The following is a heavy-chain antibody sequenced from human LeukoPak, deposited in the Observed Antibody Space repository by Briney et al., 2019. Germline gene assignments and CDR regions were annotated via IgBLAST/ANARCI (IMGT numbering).Heavy chain of an antibody. Sequence: SETLSLTCTVSGGSISSSSYYWGWIRQPPGKGLEWIGSIYYSGSTYYNPSLKSRVTISVDTSKNQFSLKLSSVTAADTAVYYCARVVVVTALNYYMDVWGKGTTVTVSS. J-gene: IGHJ6*03. D-gene: IGHD2-21*02. CDR1: GGSISSSSYY. V-gene: IGHV4-39*07. CDR3: ARVVVVTALNYYMDV. CDR2: IYYSGST.